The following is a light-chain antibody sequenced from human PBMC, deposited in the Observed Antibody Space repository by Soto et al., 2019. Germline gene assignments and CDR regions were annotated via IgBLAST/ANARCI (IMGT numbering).Light chain of an antibody. J-gene: IGKJ1*01. CDR3: QQYNNWWT. CDR2: GAS. V-gene: IGKV3-15*01. Sequence: EIVLTQSPGTLSLSPGERATLSCRAGQSVGSSLAWYQQKPGQPPRLLIYGASTRATGIPARFTGSGSGTEFTLTISSLQFDDSAVYYCQQYNNWWTFGQGTKVDIK. CDR1: QSVGSS.